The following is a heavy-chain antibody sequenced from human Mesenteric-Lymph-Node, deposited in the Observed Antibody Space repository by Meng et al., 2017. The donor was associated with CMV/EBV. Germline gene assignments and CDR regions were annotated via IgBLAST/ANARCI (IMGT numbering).Heavy chain of an antibody. CDR3: ARDMSRITLVRGGGYNYFDT. D-gene: IGHD3-10*01. CDR2: ISPYNRKT. J-gene: IGHJ5*02. Sequence: FMNCGISWVRQAPAQGHEWMGWISPYNRKTNYARQFLDRITMTTQISTHTVYMELKRLRSDDTAVYYCARDMSRITLVRGGGYNYFDTWGQRTLVTVSS. V-gene: IGHV1-18*01. CDR1: FMNCG.